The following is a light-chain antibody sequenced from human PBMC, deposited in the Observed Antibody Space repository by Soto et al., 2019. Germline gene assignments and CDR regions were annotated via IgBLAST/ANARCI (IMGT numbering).Light chain of an antibody. CDR3: QQRSIWPRLT. CDR1: QSITTS. J-gene: IGKJ4*01. Sequence: EIVLTQSPATLSLSPGERATLSCRATQSITTSLAWYQQKPGQPPRLLIYDASNRATGIPARFSGSGSGTDFTLIISSLEPEDFAVYYCQQRSIWPRLTFGGGTKVEIK. V-gene: IGKV3-11*01. CDR2: DAS.